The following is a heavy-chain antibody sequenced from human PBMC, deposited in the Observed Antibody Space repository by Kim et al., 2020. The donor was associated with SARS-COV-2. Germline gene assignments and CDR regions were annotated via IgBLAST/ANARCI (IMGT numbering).Heavy chain of an antibody. CDR3: ARKPDTELLWFGDRPADYDY. J-gene: IGHJ4*02. V-gene: IGHV1-18*01. Sequence: ASVKVSCKASGYTFTSYGISWVRQARGQGLEWMGWISAYNGNTNYAQKLQGRVTMTTDTSTSTAYMELRSLRSDDTAVYYCARKPDTELLWFGDRPADYDYWGQGTLVTVSS. D-gene: IGHD3-10*01. CDR2: ISAYNGNT. CDR1: GYTFTSYG.